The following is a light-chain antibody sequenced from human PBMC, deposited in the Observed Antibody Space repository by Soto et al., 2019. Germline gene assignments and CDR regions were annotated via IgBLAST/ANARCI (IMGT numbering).Light chain of an antibody. V-gene: IGKV1-9*01. J-gene: IGKJ2*01. CDR1: QGFGSY. CDR2: DAS. CDR3: QQLNSFPQT. Sequence: DIQLTQSPSFLSASVGDRVTITCRASQGFGSYLAWYQQKPGKAPKLLIYDASALQTGVPSRFSGSGSGTEFTLTVSNVQPEDFATYYCQQLNSFPQTFGQGPKLEI.